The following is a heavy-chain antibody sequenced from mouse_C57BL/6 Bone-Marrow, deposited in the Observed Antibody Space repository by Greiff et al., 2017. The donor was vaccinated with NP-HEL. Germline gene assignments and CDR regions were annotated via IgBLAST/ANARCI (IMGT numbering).Heavy chain of an antibody. V-gene: IGHV2-5*01. D-gene: IGHD2-13*01. CDR2: IWRGGST. CDR1: GFSLTSYG. J-gene: IGHJ1*03. CDR3: AKNGEYGWYFDV. Sequence: VQLQQSGPGLVQPSQSLSITCTVSGFSLTSYGVHWVRQSPGKGLEWLGVIWRGGSTAYNAAFLSRLSITKDNSKSQVFFKMNSLQADDTAIYYCAKNGEYGWYFDVWGTGTTVTVSS.